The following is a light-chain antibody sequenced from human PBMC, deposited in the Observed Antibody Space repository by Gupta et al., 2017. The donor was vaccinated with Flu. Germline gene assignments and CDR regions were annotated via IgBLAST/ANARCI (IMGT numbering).Light chain of an antibody. CDR1: RGIVAE. V-gene: IGKV1-39*01. CDR2: NVS. Sequence: DIHLTQSPPFLSASVGDTVTISCRASRGIVAELNWYQQRPGKAPKLLMHNVSILENGIPSRFSGSRSGTDYTLTIIGLQPEDFATYYCQQSYGMPFTFGGGTKMEVK. J-gene: IGKJ4*01. CDR3: QQSYGMPFT.